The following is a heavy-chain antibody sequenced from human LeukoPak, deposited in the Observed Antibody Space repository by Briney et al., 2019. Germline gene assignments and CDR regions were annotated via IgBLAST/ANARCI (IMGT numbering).Heavy chain of an antibody. CDR2: ISGDGGST. J-gene: IGHJ4*02. CDR3: AKARGRWALGPDY. CDR1: GFTFYDYA. Sequence: GGSLRLSCAASGFTFYDYAMHWVRHAPGKGLEWVSLISGDGGSTYYADSVKGRFTISGDNSKNSLYLQMNSLRTEDTALYYCAKARGRWALGPDYWGQGTLVTVSS. V-gene: IGHV3-43*02. D-gene: IGHD3-10*01.